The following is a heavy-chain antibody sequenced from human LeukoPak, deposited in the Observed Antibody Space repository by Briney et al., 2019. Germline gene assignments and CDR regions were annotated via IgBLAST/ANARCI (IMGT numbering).Heavy chain of an antibody. CDR2: IYYSGST. V-gene: IGHV4-39*07. CDR3: ARRLGIARYYFDY. CDR1: GGSISSSSYY. J-gene: IGHJ4*02. Sequence: PSETLSLTCTVSGGSISSSSYYWGWIRQPPGKGLEWIGSIYYSGSTYYNPSLKSRVTISVDTSKNQFSLKLSSVTAADTAVYYCARRLGIARYYFDYWGQGTLVTVSS. D-gene: IGHD7-27*01.